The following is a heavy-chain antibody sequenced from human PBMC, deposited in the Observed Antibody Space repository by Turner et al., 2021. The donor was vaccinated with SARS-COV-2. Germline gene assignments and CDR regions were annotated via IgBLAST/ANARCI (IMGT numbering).Heavy chain of an antibody. CDR1: GGSFGGYY. Sequence: QVQLQQWGAGLLKPSETLSLTCAVYGGSFGGYYWSWIRQPPGKGLEWIGEIIHSGSTNYNPSLKSRVTISVDTSKNQFSLKLSSVTAADTAVYYCARAVWVRGVRMDVWGKGTTVTVSS. D-gene: IGHD3-10*01. CDR3: ARAVWVRGVRMDV. J-gene: IGHJ6*04. CDR2: IIHSGST. V-gene: IGHV4-34*12.